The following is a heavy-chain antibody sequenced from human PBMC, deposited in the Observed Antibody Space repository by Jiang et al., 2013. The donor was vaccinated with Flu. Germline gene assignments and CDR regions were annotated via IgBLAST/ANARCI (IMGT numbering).Heavy chain of an antibody. CDR3: ASSIGLYGSGSYYNYGMDV. CDR1: GFTFSSYA. Sequence: CAASGFTFSSYAMHWVRQAPGKGLEWVAVISYDGSNKYYADSVKGRFTISRDNSKNTLYLQMNSLRAEDTAVYYCASSIGLYGSGSYYNYGMDVWGQGTTVTVSS. D-gene: IGHD3-10*01. J-gene: IGHJ6*02. V-gene: IGHV3-30*04. CDR2: ISYDGSNK.